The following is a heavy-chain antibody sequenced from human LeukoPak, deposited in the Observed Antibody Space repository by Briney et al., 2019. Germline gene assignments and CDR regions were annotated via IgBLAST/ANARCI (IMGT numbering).Heavy chain of an antibody. Sequence: SVKVSCKASGGTFSSYAISWVRQAPGQGLEWMGGIIPIFGTANYAQKFQGRVTIIADESTSTAYMELSSLRSEDTALYFCARGRWVGTTQAYYLDYWGQGTLVTVSS. CDR3: ARGRWVGTTQAYYLDY. D-gene: IGHD1-26*01. J-gene: IGHJ4*02. V-gene: IGHV1-69*13. CDR1: GGTFSSYA. CDR2: IIPIFGTA.